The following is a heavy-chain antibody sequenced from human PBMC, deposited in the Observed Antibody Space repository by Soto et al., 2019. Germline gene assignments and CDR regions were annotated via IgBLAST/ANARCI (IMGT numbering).Heavy chain of an antibody. Sequence: GASVKVSCKVSGYTLTELSMHWVRQAPGKGLEWMGGFDPEGGETIYAQKFQGRVTMTEDTSTDTAYMELSSLRSEDTAVYYCATPKPVYCSGGSCSTYYFDYWGQGTLVTVSS. D-gene: IGHD2-15*01. CDR2: FDPEGGET. J-gene: IGHJ4*02. CDR1: GYTLTELS. V-gene: IGHV1-24*01. CDR3: ATPKPVYCSGGSCSTYYFDY.